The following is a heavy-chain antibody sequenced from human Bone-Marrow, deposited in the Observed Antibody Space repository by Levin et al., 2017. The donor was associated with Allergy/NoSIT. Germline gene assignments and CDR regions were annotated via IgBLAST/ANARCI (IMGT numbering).Heavy chain of an antibody. Sequence: GESLKISCKASGYTFTGYYMHWVRQAPGQGLEWMGWINPNSGGTNYAQKFQGRVTMTRDTSISTAYMELSRLRSDDTAVYYCARGDDILTIYYYYGMDVWGQGTTVTVSS. V-gene: IGHV1-2*02. D-gene: IGHD3-9*01. CDR2: INPNSGGT. CDR3: ARGDDILTIYYYYGMDV. CDR1: GYTFTGYY. J-gene: IGHJ6*02.